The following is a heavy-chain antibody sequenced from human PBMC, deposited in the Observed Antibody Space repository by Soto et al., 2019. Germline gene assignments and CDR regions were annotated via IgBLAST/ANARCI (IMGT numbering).Heavy chain of an antibody. CDR2: IIPIFGTA. V-gene: IGHV1-69*13. Sequence: SVKVSCKASGGTFSSYAISWVRQAPGQGLEWMGGIIPIFGTANYAQKFQGRVTITADESTSTAYMELSSLRSEDTAVYYCARAIAYCGGDCDFDYWGQGTLVTVSS. CDR1: GGTFSSYA. J-gene: IGHJ4*02. CDR3: ARAIAYCGGDCDFDY. D-gene: IGHD2-21*02.